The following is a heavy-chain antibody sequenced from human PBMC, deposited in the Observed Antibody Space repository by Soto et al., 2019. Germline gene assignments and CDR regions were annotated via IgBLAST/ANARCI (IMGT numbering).Heavy chain of an antibody. D-gene: IGHD3-10*01. CDR1: GGSISSSDYY. CDR2: MFYSGST. Sequence: QLQLQESGPRLVKPSETLSLTCSVSGGSISSSDYYWGWIRQPPGKGLEWIGTMFYSGSTDYNPSLKSRVTMSLDTSKNQFYLKLSSVTAADTAVFYCAILLAGAFDYWGQGALVTVSS. V-gene: IGHV4-39*01. J-gene: IGHJ4*02. CDR3: AILLAGAFDY.